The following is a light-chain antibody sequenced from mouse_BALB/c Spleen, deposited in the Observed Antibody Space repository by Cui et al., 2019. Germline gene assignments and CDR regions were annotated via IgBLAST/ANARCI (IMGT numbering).Light chain of an antibody. J-gene: IGKJ5*01. CDR1: QNVGTA. Sequence: DIVMTQSQKFMSTSVGDRVSITCKASQNVGTAVAWYQQKPGQSPKLLIDSAANRYSGVHDRFTGSGSGTDFTLTISNMQSEDLADYFCQQYSSYPLTFGAGTKLELK. V-gene: IGKV6-13*01. CDR2: SAA. CDR3: QQYSSYPLT.